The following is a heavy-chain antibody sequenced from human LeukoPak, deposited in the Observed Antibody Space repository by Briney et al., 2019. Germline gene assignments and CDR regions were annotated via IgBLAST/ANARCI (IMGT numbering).Heavy chain of an antibody. CDR3: ARAEVGATAFDY. D-gene: IGHD1-26*01. CDR1: GYTFTGYY. Sequence: ASVKVSCKASGYTFTGYYMHWVRQAPGQGLEWMGRINPNSGGTNYAQKLQGRVTMTTDTSTSTAYMELRSLRSDDTAVYYCARAEVGATAFDYWGQGTLVTVSS. CDR2: INPNSGGT. J-gene: IGHJ4*02. V-gene: IGHV1-2*06.